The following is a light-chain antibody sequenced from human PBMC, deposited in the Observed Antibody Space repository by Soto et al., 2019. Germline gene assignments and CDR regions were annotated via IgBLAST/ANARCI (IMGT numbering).Light chain of an antibody. CDR3: QHYNNWPRT. Sequence: EIVMTQSPATLSVSPGERATLSCRASQSVSSNLAWYQQKPGQAPRLLIYGASTRATGIPARFSGSGSGTEFTLTISSLQSEDLAVYYCQHYNNWPRTFGQGTKVEIK. CDR1: QSVSSN. V-gene: IGKV3-15*01. CDR2: GAS. J-gene: IGKJ1*01.